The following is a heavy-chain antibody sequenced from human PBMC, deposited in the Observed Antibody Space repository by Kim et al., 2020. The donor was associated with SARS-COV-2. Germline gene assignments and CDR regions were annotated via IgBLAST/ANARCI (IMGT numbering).Heavy chain of an antibody. Sequence: GGSLRLSCAASGFTFSSYGMHWVRQAPGKGLEWVAVISYDGSNKYYADSVKGRFTISRDNSKNTLYLQMNSLRAEDTAVYYCAKDWGPQLLWFGEYYFD. D-gene: IGHD3-10*01. CDR3: AKDWGPQLLWFGEYYFD. CDR2: ISYDGSNK. J-gene: IGHJ4*01. V-gene: IGHV3-30*18. CDR1: GFTFSSYG.